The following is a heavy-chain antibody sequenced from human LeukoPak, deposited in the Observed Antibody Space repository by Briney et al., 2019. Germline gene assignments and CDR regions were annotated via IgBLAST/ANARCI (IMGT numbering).Heavy chain of an antibody. CDR3: ARDHNYIDYYDSSGYWDY. CDR2: ISSSSSYI. J-gene: IGHJ4*02. D-gene: IGHD3-22*01. CDR1: GFTFSSYS. Sequence: TGGSLRLSCAASGFTFSSYSMNWVRQAPGKGLEWVSSISSSSSYIYYADSVKGRFTISRDNAKNSLYLQMNSLRAEDTAVYYCARDHNYIDYYDSSGYWDYWGQGTLVTVSS. V-gene: IGHV3-21*01.